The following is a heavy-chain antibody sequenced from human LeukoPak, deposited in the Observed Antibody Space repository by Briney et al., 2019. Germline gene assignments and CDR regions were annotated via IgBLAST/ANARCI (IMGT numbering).Heavy chain of an antibody. D-gene: IGHD3-16*02. CDR1: GFTFDDYA. CDR3: AKNLYDYVWGSYRYSLGAFDI. V-gene: IGHV3-9*01. Sequence: GGSLRLSCAASGFTFDDYAMHWVRQAPGKGLEWVSGISWNSGSIGYADSVKGRFTISRDNSKNTLYLQMNSLRAEDTAVYYCAKNLYDYVWGSYRYSLGAFDIWGQGTMVTVSS. CDR2: ISWNSGSI. J-gene: IGHJ3*02.